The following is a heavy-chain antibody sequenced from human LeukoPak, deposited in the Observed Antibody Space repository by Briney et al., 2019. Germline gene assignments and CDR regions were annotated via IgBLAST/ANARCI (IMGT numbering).Heavy chain of an antibody. V-gene: IGHV3-43*02. CDR2: IIGVVGST. CDR1: GFSSDVYA. CDR3: AKAVEQQPFDY. D-gene: IGHD6-13*01. J-gene: IGHJ4*02. Sequence: PGGSLRLSCAASGFSSDVYAMRWVRHPPRGVMGWVCLIIGVVGSTYYADSVKVPFTISRDNSKNSLYLQMNSLRTEDTALYYCAKAVEQQPFDYWGQGTLVTVSS.